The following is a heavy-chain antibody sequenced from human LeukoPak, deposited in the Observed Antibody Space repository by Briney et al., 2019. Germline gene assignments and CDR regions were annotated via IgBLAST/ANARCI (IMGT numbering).Heavy chain of an antibody. V-gene: IGHV3-74*01. J-gene: IGHJ4*02. CDR2: MNEYSTTI. CDR1: GFPFNSFW. D-gene: IGHD1-14*01. CDR3: ARGGFNPVDH. Sequence: GGSLRLSCAASGFPFNSFWRHWVRQAPGKGLVWVSDMNEYSTTIRYADSVKGRFTISRDNAKSILYLQMNNLRAEDTAMYFCARGGFNPVDHWGQGTLVTVSS.